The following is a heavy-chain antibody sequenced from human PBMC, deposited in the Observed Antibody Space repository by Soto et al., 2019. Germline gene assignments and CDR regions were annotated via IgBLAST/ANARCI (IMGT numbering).Heavy chain of an antibody. V-gene: IGHV4-31*03. CDR1: GGSINSAGYY. J-gene: IGHJ4*02. D-gene: IGHD3-3*01. CDR3: ARGSKDYDFWSGYYTRDYFTT. Sequence: PSETLSLTCTVSGGSINSAGYYWSWLRQHPGQGLEWIGNIYYSGSTNYKPSLKSRVTISVDTSKNQFSLKLSSVTAADTAVYYCARGSKDYDFWSGYYTRDYFTTGAREPWSPSPQ. CDR2: IYYSGST.